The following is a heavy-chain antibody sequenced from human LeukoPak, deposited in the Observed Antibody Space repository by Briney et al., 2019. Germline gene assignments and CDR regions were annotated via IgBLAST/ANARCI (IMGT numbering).Heavy chain of an antibody. D-gene: IGHD1-26*01. V-gene: IGHV3-74*01. J-gene: IGHJ4*02. CDR3: ARGNEWAFDY. Sequence: PGGCLRLSFAASGFIFSSYWMHWVRQAPGKGVVWVSRINTHGSSTIYADSVKGRFTISRDNAKNTLYLQMNSLRADDTAVYACARGNEWAFDYWAQGTLVTVSS. CDR1: GFIFSSYW. CDR2: INTHGSST.